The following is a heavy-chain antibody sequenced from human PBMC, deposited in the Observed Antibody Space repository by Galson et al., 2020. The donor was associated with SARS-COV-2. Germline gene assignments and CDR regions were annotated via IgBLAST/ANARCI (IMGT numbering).Heavy chain of an antibody. CDR1: GFAFSTYG. D-gene: IGHD2-2*01. CDR2: ISFDGSNT. J-gene: IGHJ4*02. CDR3: AKGGCSSNICYANH. Sequence: QASETLSLTCAASGFAFSTYGIHWVRQAPGKGLEWVAFISFDGSNTYYADSVKGRFTISRDNSENTLFLQMNSLRAEDTAVYYCAKGGCSSNICYANHWGQGTLVTVSS. V-gene: IGHV3-30*18.